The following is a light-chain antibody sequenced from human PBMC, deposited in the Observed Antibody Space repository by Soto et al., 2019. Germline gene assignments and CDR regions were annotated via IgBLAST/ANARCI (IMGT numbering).Light chain of an antibody. CDR2: NTY. CDR3: AVWNNRPSGSWV. CDR1: SSNIEVNY. Sequence: QAVVTQPPSASGTPGQKVTISCSGSSSNIEVNYVYWYQHLPGTAPKLLIYNTYERPSGVPDRFSGSKSGTSASLAISGLRSEDEADYFCAVWNNRPSGSWVFGGGTKLTVL. V-gene: IGLV1-47*02. J-gene: IGLJ3*02.